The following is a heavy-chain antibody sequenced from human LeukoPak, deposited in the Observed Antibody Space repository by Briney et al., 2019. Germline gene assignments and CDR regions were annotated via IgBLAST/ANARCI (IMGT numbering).Heavy chain of an antibody. Sequence: GGSLRLSWAASGLTFSSYWMHWFRKAPGKGLVWVSRINSDGSSTSYADSVKGRFTISRDNAKNTLYLQMNSLRAEDTAVYYCARDGLIAADYWGQGTLVTVSS. D-gene: IGHD6-25*01. CDR2: INSDGSST. CDR1: GLTFSSYW. V-gene: IGHV3-74*01. CDR3: ARDGLIAADY. J-gene: IGHJ4*02.